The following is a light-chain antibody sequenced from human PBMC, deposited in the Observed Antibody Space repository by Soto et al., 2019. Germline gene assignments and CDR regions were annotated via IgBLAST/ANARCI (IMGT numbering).Light chain of an antibody. CDR1: QSVSSY. CDR2: GAS. V-gene: IGKV3-20*01. J-gene: IGKJ1*01. Sequence: ETVLTQSPDTLSLSPGERATLSCRASQSVSSYLAWYQQKPGQAPRLLIYGASSRATGIPDRFSGSGSGTDFALTISRLEPEDFAVYYCQQYGSSPTFGQGTKVDIK. CDR3: QQYGSSPT.